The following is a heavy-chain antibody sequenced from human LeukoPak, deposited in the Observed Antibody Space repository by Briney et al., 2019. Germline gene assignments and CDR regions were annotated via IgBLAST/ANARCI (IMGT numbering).Heavy chain of an antibody. CDR2: IDPGDSDT. CDR3: ARHAYYYDSSGYHPDY. V-gene: IGHV5-51*07. J-gene: IGHJ4*02. D-gene: IGHD3-22*01. Sequence: GESLKISCKGSGYSFTSYWIGWVHQMPGKGLEWMGIIDPGDSDTRYSPSFQGQVTISADKSISTAYLQWSSLKASDTAMYYCARHAYYYDSSGYHPDYWGQGTLVTVRS. CDR1: GYSFTSYW.